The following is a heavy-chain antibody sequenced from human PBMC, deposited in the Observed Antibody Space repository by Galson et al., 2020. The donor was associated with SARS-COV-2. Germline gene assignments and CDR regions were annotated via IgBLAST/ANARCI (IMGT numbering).Heavy chain of an antibody. Sequence: GESLKISCTASGFTFSDYWMTWVRLAPGRGLEWVATIREDGSETSYVDSVKGRFIISKDNARNSMHLQMNSLTADDAGVYFCVRLRWGRDGNWHLDLWGRGTLVTVSS. J-gene: IGHJ2*01. CDR3: VRLRWGRDGNWHLDL. CDR1: GFTFSDYW. V-gene: IGHV3-7*04. CDR2: IREDGSET. D-gene: IGHD7-27*01.